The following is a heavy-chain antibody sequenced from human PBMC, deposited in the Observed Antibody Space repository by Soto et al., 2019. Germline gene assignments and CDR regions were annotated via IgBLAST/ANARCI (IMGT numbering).Heavy chain of an antibody. Sequence: SETLSLTCTVSGGSISSGGYYWSWIRQHPGKGLEWIGYIYYSGSTYYNPSLKSRVTIPVDTSKNQFSLKLSSVTAADTAVYYCARDLAIAAARRGFDPWGQGTLVTVSS. CDR2: IYYSGST. V-gene: IGHV4-31*03. D-gene: IGHD6-13*01. CDR3: ARDLAIAAARRGFDP. CDR1: GGSISSGGYY. J-gene: IGHJ5*02.